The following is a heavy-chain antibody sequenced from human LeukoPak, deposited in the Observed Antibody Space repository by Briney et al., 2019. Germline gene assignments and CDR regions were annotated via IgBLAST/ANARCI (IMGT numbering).Heavy chain of an antibody. J-gene: IGHJ6*02. CDR2: ISYDGSNK. CDR3: AKDPTMYYYDSSGYYYYRPHYYGMDV. D-gene: IGHD3-22*01. V-gene: IGHV3-30*18. CDR1: GFTFSSYA. Sequence: SGGSLRLSCAASGFTFSSYAMSWVRQAPGKGLEWVAVISYDGSNKYYADSVKGRFTISRDNSKNTLYPQMNSLRAEDTAVYYCAKDPTMYYYDSSGYYYYRPHYYGMDVWGQGTTVTVSS.